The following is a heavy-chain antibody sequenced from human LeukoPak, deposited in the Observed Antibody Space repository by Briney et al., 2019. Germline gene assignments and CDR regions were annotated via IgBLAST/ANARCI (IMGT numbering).Heavy chain of an antibody. D-gene: IGHD3-16*01. CDR1: GYTFTGYY. Sequence: ASVKVSCKASGYTFTGYYMHWVRQAPGQGLEWMGWINPNSGGTNYAQKFQGRVTMTRDTSISTAYMELSRLRSDDTAVYYCARDYTTDYYYYGMDVWGQGTTVTVSS. J-gene: IGHJ6*02. CDR3: ARDYTTDYYYYGMDV. CDR2: INPNSGGT. V-gene: IGHV1-2*02.